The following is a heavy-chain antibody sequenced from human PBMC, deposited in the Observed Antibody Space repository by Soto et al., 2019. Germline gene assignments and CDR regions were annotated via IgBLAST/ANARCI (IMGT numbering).Heavy chain of an antibody. V-gene: IGHV3-30*18. Sequence: GGSLRLSCAASGFTFSSYGMYWVRQAPGKGLEWVAAIAYDGSNKYHADSVKGRFTISRDNSKNTLYLQMNSLRVEDTAVYYCAKDIVRYTYGACDYWGQGAQVTVSS. D-gene: IGHD5-18*01. J-gene: IGHJ4*02. CDR3: AKDIVRYTYGACDY. CDR1: GFTFSSYG. CDR2: IAYDGSNK.